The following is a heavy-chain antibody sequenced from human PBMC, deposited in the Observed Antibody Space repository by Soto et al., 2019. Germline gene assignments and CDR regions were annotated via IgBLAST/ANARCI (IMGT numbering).Heavy chain of an antibody. Sequence: QVQLVESGGGVVKTSGSLRIACAASGFTFSDYYMSWVRQAPGKGLEWVSYISSSGNTIYYADSVKGRFTISRDNAQNSVYIQMNSLRAEYTSLYFCAKMSSENYYDPVFSWGQGTLVTVSS. CDR2: ISSSGNTI. D-gene: IGHD3-22*01. CDR3: AKMSSENYYDPVFS. V-gene: IGHV3-11*01. J-gene: IGHJ5*02. CDR1: GFTFSDYY.